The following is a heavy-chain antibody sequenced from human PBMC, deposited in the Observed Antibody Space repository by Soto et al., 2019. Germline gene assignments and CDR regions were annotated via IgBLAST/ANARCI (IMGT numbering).Heavy chain of an antibody. CDR1: GFTFSNYG. D-gene: IGHD1-26*01. CDR3: ASDLVGPSYSYGLDV. Sequence: GGSLRLSCAASGFTFSNYGMHWVRQAPGKGLEWVAIIWHDGNNKYYADSVRGRFIISRDNSKNRLYLQMNSLRAEDTAVYYCASDLVGPSYSYGLDVWVQGPPVTVSS. CDR2: IWHDGNNK. J-gene: IGHJ6*02. V-gene: IGHV3-33*01.